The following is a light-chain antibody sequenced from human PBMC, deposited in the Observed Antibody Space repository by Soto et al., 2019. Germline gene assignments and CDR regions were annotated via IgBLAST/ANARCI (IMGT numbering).Light chain of an antibody. Sequence: EIVLTQSPATLSLSPGERATLSCMASQSVSSYLAWYQQKPGQAHRLLIYDASNRATGIPARFSGSGSGTDFTLTISSLEPEDFAVYYCQQRSTWPPTFGQGTKVEIK. J-gene: IGKJ1*01. CDR3: QQRSTWPPT. V-gene: IGKV3-11*01. CDR1: QSVSSY. CDR2: DAS.